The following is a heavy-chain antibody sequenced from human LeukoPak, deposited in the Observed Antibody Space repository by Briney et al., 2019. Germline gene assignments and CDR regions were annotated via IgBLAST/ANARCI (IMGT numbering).Heavy chain of an antibody. Sequence: PSETLSLTCTVSGASISGYYWSWIRQPPGKGLEWIGYIYYSGSTNYNPPLKSRVTISLDRSKNQFSLKLSSVTAADTAVYYCATRGSGSPFDPWGQGTLVTVSS. CDR1: GASISGYY. CDR2: IYYSGST. CDR3: ATRGSGSPFDP. D-gene: IGHD3-10*01. J-gene: IGHJ5*02. V-gene: IGHV4-59*01.